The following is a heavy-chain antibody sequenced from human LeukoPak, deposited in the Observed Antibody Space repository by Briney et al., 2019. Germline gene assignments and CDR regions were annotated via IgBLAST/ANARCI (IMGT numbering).Heavy chain of an antibody. CDR1: GFTFSDCY. CDR2: ISSSSSYT. V-gene: IGHV3-11*06. J-gene: IGHJ4*02. CDR3: ARVRSYGSYYFDY. D-gene: IGHD5-18*01. Sequence: PGGSLRLSCAASGFTFSDCYMSWIRQAPGRGLERVSYISSSSSYTNYADSVKGRFTISRDNAKNSLYLQMNSLRAEDTAVYYCARVRSYGSYYFDYWGQGTLVTVSS.